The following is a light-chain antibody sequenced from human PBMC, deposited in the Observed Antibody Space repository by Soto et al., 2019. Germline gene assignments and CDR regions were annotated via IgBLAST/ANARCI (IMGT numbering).Light chain of an antibody. CDR1: QSISSW. V-gene: IGKV1-5*01. Sequence: DIQMTQSPSTLSASVGDRVTITCRASQSISSWLAWYQQKPGKAPKLLIYDASSLESGVTSRFIVSGSGTEFTLPISSLQPDDFAPYYCQQYNSYSLFGGGTKVEIK. J-gene: IGKJ4*01. CDR3: QQYNSYSL. CDR2: DAS.